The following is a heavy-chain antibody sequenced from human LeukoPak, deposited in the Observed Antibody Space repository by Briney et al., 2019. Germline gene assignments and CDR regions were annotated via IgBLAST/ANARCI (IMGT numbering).Heavy chain of an antibody. CDR3: ARQVGVAVAGKQFDY. CDR1: GGSITGSSYY. V-gene: IGHV4-39*01. Sequence: SETLSLTCSVSGGSITGSSYYWAWIRQPPGKGLEWIGSIYYSGSTYYNPSLKSRVTISVDTSKNQFSLKLSSVTAADTAVYYCARQVGVAVAGKQFDYWGQGTLVTVSS. D-gene: IGHD6-19*01. CDR2: IYYSGST. J-gene: IGHJ4*02.